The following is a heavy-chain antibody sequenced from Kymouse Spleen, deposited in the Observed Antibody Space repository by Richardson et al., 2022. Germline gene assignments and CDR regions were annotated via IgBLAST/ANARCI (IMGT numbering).Heavy chain of an antibody. Sequence: QVQLVESGGGVVQPGRSLRLSCAASGFTFSSYGMHWVRQAPGKGLEWVAVIWYDGSNKYYADSVKGRFTISRDNSKNTLYLQMNSLRAEDTAVYYCARDVYYYGSGSYYDYWGQGTLVTVSS. V-gene: IGHV3-33*01. J-gene: IGHJ4*02. CDR3: ARDVYYYGSGSYYDY. D-gene: IGHD3-10*01. CDR1: GFTFSSYG. CDR2: IWYDGSNK.